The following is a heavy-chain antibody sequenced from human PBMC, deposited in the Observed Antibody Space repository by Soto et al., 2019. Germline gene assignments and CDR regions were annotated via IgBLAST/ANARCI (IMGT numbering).Heavy chain of an antibody. V-gene: IGHV3-33*01. Sequence: QVQQVESGGGVVQPGRSLRLSCAASGFTFSSYGMHWVRQAPGKGLEWVAVIWYDGSNKYYADSVKGRFTISRDNSKNTLYLQMNSLRAEDTAVYYCARDHLAVAGIAWGQGTLVTVSS. CDR3: ARDHLAVAGIA. D-gene: IGHD6-19*01. CDR2: IWYDGSNK. J-gene: IGHJ5*02. CDR1: GFTFSSYG.